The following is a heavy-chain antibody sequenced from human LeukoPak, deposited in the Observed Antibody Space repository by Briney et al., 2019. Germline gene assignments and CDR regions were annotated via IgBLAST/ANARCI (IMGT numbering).Heavy chain of an antibody. V-gene: IGHV4-59*01. D-gene: IGHD5-24*01. CDR1: GGSINTYY. Sequence: SETLSLTCTVSGGSINTYYWNWIRQSPGKGLEWIGNMYSSGTTLYNPSLKTRLTISVDTSKNLISLTLNSLTAADTAVYYCARGRTIPTLLAFWGQGTLVTVSS. CDR3: ARGRTIPTLLAF. J-gene: IGHJ4*02. CDR2: MYSSGTT.